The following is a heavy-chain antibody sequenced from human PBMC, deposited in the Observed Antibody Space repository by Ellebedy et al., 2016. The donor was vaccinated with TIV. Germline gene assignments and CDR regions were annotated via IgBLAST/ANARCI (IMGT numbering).Heavy chain of an antibody. Sequence: GESLKISCAASGFTFSNYAMSWVRQAPGKGLEWVSVISGSGSSTYYSDSVKGRFTILRDQSKNTVHLQMDSLRVEDTGVYYCATQWELYDWGQGTPVTVSS. CDR3: ATQWELYD. CDR1: GFTFSNYA. CDR2: ISGSGSST. D-gene: IGHD1-26*01. V-gene: IGHV3-23*01. J-gene: IGHJ4*02.